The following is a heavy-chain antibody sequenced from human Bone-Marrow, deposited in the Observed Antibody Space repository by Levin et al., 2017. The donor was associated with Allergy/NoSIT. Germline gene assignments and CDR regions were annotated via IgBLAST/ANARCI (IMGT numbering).Heavy chain of an antibody. D-gene: IGHD3-22*01. J-gene: IGHJ3*02. CDR1: GGSISSSSYY. Sequence: SETLSLTCTVSGGSISSSSYYWGWIRQPPGKGLEWIGSIYYSGSTYYNPSLKSRVTISVDTSKNQFSLKLSSVTAADTAVYYCARLNHELSRCFYYDSSGYSLFAFDIWGQGTMVTVSS. CDR2: IYYSGST. V-gene: IGHV4-39*07. CDR3: ARLNHELSRCFYYDSSGYSLFAFDI.